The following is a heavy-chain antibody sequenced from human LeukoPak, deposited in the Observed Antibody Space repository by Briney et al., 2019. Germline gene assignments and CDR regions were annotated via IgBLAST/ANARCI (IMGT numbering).Heavy chain of an antibody. J-gene: IGHJ4*02. Sequence: SETLSLTCTVSGGSISSGDYYWSWIRQPPGKGLEWIGYIYYSGSTYYNPSLKSRVTISVDTSKNQFSLKLSSVTAADTAVYYRARERYYDSSGYLIDYWGQGTLVTVSS. CDR3: ARERYYDSSGYLIDY. CDR2: IYYSGST. D-gene: IGHD3-22*01. V-gene: IGHV4-30-4*01. CDR1: GGSISSGDYY.